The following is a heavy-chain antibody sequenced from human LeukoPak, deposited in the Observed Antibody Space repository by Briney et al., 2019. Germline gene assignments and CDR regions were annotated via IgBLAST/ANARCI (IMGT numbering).Heavy chain of an antibody. CDR1: GFTFKIYS. Sequence: PGGSLRLSCAASGFTFKIYSMNRVRQAPGKGLEWVSSISTSSSHMYYADSVKGRFTISRDNAKNSLYLQMNTLRAEDTAVYYCARDDTSAHFFDYWGQGTLVTVSS. D-gene: IGHD3-10*01. V-gene: IGHV3-21*01. CDR2: ISTSSSHM. J-gene: IGHJ4*02. CDR3: ARDDTSAHFFDY.